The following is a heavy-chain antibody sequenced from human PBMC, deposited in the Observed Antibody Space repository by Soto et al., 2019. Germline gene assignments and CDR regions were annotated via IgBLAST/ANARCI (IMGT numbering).Heavy chain of an antibody. CDR1: GFTVSSNY. D-gene: IGHD2-2*02. Sequence: EVQLVESGGGLVQPGGSLRLSCAASGFTVSSNYMSWVRQAPGKGLEWVSVIYSGGSTYYADSVKGRFTFSRDNSKNTLYLQMNSLRAEDTAVYYCARDHCSSTSCHKRYFDLWGRGTLVTVSS. CDR2: IYSGGST. V-gene: IGHV3-66*01. J-gene: IGHJ2*01. CDR3: ARDHCSSTSCHKRYFDL.